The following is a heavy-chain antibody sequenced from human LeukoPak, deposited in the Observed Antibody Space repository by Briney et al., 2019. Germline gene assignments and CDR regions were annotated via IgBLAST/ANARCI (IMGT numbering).Heavy chain of an antibody. V-gene: IGHV3-53*01. CDR3: AKDHTSGSYYASDAFDI. Sequence: TGGSLRLSCAASGFTVSSNYMSWVRQAPGKGLEWVSVIYSGGSTYYADSVKGRFTISRDNPKNTLYLQMNSLRAEDTAVYYCAKDHTSGSYYASDAFDIWGQGTMVTVSS. CDR1: GFTVSSNY. CDR2: IYSGGST. J-gene: IGHJ3*02. D-gene: IGHD1-26*01.